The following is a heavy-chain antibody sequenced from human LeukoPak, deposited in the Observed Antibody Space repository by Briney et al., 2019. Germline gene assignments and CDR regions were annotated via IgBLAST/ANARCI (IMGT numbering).Heavy chain of an antibody. J-gene: IGHJ4*02. V-gene: IGHV4-31*03. CDR2: IYYSGST. CDR1: GVSISSGGYY. Sequence: PSETLSLTCTVSGVSISSGGYYWSWIRPHPGKGLEWIGYIYYSGSTYYNPSLKSRVTISVDTSKNQFSLKLSSVTAADTVVYYCARERGSSFDYWGQGTLVTVSS. CDR3: ARERGSSFDY. D-gene: IGHD1-26*01.